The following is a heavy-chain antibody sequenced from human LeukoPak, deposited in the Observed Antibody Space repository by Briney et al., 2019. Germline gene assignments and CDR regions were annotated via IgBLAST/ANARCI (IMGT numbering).Heavy chain of an antibody. J-gene: IGHJ4*02. Sequence: PSETLSLTCAVYGGSFSGYYWSWIRQPPGKGLEWIGEINHSGSTNYNPSLKSRVTISVDTSKNQFSLELSSVTDADTAVYYCARGGYGHILNPYYFDYWGQGTLVTVSS. D-gene: IGHD5-12*01. CDR1: GGSFSGYY. V-gene: IGHV4-34*01. CDR3: ARGGYGHILNPYYFDY. CDR2: INHSGST.